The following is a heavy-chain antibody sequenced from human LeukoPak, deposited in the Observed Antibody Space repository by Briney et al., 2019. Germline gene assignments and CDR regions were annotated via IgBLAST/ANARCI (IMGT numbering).Heavy chain of an antibody. CDR2: IHHSGGT. CDR3: ARGVLRYYYFDY. CDR1: GGSFSGYY. V-gene: IGHV4-34*01. J-gene: IGHJ4*02. Sequence: SETLSLTCAVYGGSFSGYYGSWIRQPPGKGLEWIGEIHHSGGTSYNPSLKSRVTISLDTSKNQFSLRLNSVTAADTAVYYCARGVLRYYYFDYWGQGTLVTVFS. D-gene: IGHD1-26*01.